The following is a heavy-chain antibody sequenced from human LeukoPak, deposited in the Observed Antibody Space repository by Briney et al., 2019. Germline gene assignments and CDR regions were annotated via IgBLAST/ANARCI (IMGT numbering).Heavy chain of an antibody. CDR2: IYYSGST. V-gene: IGHV4-31*03. Sequence: PSQTLSLTCTVSGGSISSGGYYWSWIRQHPGKGLEWIGYIYYSGSTYYNPSLKSRVTISVDTSKNQFSLKLSSVTAADTAVYYCARQPTSSGWLDYWGRGTLVTVSS. D-gene: IGHD6-19*01. CDR3: ARQPTSSGWLDY. CDR1: GGSISSGGYY. J-gene: IGHJ4*02.